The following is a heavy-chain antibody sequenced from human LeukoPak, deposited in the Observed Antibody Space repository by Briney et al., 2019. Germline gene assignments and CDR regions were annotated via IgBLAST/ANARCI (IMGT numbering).Heavy chain of an antibody. V-gene: IGHV3-15*01. CDR3: ATDYGSGSYYRC. Sequence: GGSLRLSCAASGFSVSNAWTNWVRQAPGKGLEWVGRIKTNTDGGTTDYAAPVKGRFTISRDDSKDTLYLQMNSLKTDDTAVYYCATDYGSGSYYRCWGQGTLVTVSS. CDR2: IKTNTDGGTT. D-gene: IGHD3-10*01. CDR1: GFSVSNAW. J-gene: IGHJ4*02.